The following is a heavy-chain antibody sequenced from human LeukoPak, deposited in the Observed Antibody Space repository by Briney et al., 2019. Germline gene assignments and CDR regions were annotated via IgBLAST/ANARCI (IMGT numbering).Heavy chain of an antibody. J-gene: IGHJ6*02. V-gene: IGHV3-74*01. Sequence: RGSLRLSWPVSGITLTKYWMHWVRQVPGKGLVWVSRIHSDVSTTDYADSVKGRFTITRDSAKNTLYLEMNSLRVEDTAVYYCTRDANHYGGMDVWGQGTTVTVSS. CDR3: TRDANHYGGMDV. CDR2: IHSDVSTT. CDR1: GITLTKYW.